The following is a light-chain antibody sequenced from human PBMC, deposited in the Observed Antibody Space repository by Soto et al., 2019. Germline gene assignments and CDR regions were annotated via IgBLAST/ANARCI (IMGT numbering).Light chain of an antibody. V-gene: IGKV1-27*01. CDR1: QGITNY. Sequence: DIQMTQSPSSLSASVEDRVIITCRASQGITNYLAWYLHKPGKVPNLLIYAASTLQSWVPSRFSGSGTGKDSIITIRKLKNEDVQNHSCQKSNRPPPTFGKRPKVDI. J-gene: IGKJ1*01. CDR3: QKSNRPPPT. CDR2: AAS.